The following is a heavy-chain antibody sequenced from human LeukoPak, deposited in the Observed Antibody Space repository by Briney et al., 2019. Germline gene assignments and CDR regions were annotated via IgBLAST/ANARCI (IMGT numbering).Heavy chain of an antibody. CDR2: ISWNSGSI. V-gene: IGHV3-9*01. J-gene: IGHJ4*02. Sequence: GGSLRLSCAASGFTFDDYAMHWVRQAPGKGLEWVSGISWNSGSIGYVDSVKGRFTISRDNAKNSLYLQMNSLRAEDTAVYYCASRYSGYRPGHYFDYWGQGTLVTVSS. D-gene: IGHD3-16*02. CDR3: ASRYSGYRPGHYFDY. CDR1: GFTFDDYA.